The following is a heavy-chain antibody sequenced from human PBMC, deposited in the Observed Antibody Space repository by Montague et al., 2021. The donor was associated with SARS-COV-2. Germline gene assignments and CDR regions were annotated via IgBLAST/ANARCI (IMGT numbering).Heavy chain of an antibody. D-gene: IGHD3-10*01. J-gene: IGHJ6*02. CDR1: GFTFSSYG. CDR3: ARDPLDYGLWSSGSYYNAYYYYYGMDV. V-gene: IGHV3-21*01. CDR2: ISSSSSYI. Sequence: SLRLSCAASGFTFSSYGMNWVRQAPGKGLEWVSSISSSSSYIYYADSVKGRFTISRDNAKNSLYLQMNSLRAEDTAVYYCARDPLDYGLWSSGSYYNAYYYYYGMDVWGQGTTVTVSS.